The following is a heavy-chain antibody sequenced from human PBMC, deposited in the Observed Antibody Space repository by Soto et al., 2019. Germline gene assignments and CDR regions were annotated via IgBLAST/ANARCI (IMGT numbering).Heavy chain of an antibody. CDR3: ATSNDSGLDN. V-gene: IGHV1-69*02. Sequence: QVHLVQSGAEMKTPGSSVKVSCTPSGGTLSSYTIVWVRQAPGEGLEWIGRIIAVLNLPASAQKFQGRINITAGGSTRTVYMELIGLTSEDTAFYYCATSNDSGLDNWGQGTLVTVSS. CDR1: GGTLSSYT. CDR2: IIAVLNLP. J-gene: IGHJ4*02. D-gene: IGHD1-1*01.